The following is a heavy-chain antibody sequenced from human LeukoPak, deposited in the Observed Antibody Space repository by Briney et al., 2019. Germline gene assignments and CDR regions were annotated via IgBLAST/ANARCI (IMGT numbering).Heavy chain of an antibody. CDR2: VYYSGST. Sequence: PSETLSLTCTVSGGSISSYYWSWIRQPPGKGLEWIGYVYYSGSTNYNPSLKSRVTISVDTSKNQFSLKLSSVTAADTAVYYCATLWFGELFRVAPDNWFDPWGQGTLVTVSS. CDR1: GGSISSYY. D-gene: IGHD3-10*01. J-gene: IGHJ5*02. CDR3: ATLWFGELFRVAPDNWFDP. V-gene: IGHV4-59*01.